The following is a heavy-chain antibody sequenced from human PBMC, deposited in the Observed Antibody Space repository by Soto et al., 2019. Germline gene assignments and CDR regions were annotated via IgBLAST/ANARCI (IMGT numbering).Heavy chain of an antibody. V-gene: IGHV3-23*01. CDR1: GFTFTSYA. Sequence: EVQLLESGGGLVQPGWSLRLSCTASGFTFTSYAFSWVRQAPGKGLEWVSAVSANGHGIYYADSVRGRFTISRDNSKNTVFLHMDSLRAEDTAVHYSAKDRDYPRDQFHYGGQGTMITVSS. CDR2: VSANGHGI. D-gene: IGHD2-2*01. CDR3: AKDRDYPRDQFHY. J-gene: IGHJ4*02.